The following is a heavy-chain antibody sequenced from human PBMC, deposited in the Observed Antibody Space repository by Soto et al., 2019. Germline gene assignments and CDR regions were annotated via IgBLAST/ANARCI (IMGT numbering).Heavy chain of an antibody. D-gene: IGHD6-13*01. CDR2: IIPIFGTA. CDR3: ARDSGAAESNQAYYYYGMDV. J-gene: IGHJ6*02. Sequence: GASVKVSCKASGGTFSSYAISWVRQAPGQELEWMGGIIPIFGTANYAQKFQGRVTITADESTSTAYMELSSLRSEDTAVYYCARDSGAAESNQAYYYYGMDVWGQGTTVTVSS. CDR1: GGTFSSYA. V-gene: IGHV1-69*13.